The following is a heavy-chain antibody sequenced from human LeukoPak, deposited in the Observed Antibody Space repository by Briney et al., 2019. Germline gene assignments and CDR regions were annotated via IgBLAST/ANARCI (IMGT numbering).Heavy chain of an antibody. Sequence: PGGSLRLSCAASGFTFSSYGMHWVRQAPGRGLEWVAVISYDGSNKYYADSVKGRFTISRDNSKNTLYLQMNSLRAEDTAVYYCAKALRQQLVLDTHYYYYYGMDVWGQGTTVTVSS. V-gene: IGHV3-30*18. J-gene: IGHJ6*02. D-gene: IGHD6-13*01. CDR1: GFTFSSYG. CDR2: ISYDGSNK. CDR3: AKALRQQLVLDTHYYYYYGMDV.